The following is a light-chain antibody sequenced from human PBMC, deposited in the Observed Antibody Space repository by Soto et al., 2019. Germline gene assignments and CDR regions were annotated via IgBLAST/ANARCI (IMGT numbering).Light chain of an antibody. CDR2: GAS. J-gene: IGKJ1*01. CDR1: QSVSRSF. CDR3: QQYGSSPWT. V-gene: IGKV3-20*01. Sequence: EIVMTQSPATLSVSPGERATLSCLASQSVSRSFLAWYQQKPGQAPRLLIYGASSRATGIPDRFSGSGSGTDFTLTISRLEAEDFAVYYCQQYGSSPWTFGQGTKVDIK.